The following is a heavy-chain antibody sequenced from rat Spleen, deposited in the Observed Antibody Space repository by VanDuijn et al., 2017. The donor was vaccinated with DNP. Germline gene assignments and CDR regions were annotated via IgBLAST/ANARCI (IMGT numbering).Heavy chain of an antibody. J-gene: IGHJ4*01. CDR2: INSAGET. CDR3: ARWPGYNPPYAMDA. Sequence: EVRLQESGPGLVKPSQSLSLTCSVTGYSITSTYRWNWIRKFPGNKLEWMGQINSAGETKYNPSLKSQFSITKDTSKNQFFLQLNSVTTEDTATYFCARWPGYNPPYAMDAWGQGTSVTVSS. D-gene: IGHD1-4*01. V-gene: IGHV3-3*01. CDR1: GYSITSTYR.